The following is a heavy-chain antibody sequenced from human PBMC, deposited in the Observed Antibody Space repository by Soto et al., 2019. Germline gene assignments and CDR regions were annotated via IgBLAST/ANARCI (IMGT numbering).Heavy chain of an antibody. V-gene: IGHV4-61*01. Sequence: PSETLSLTCTVSGGSVSSGSYYWSWIRQPPGKGLEWIGYIYYSGSTNYNPSLKSRVTISVDTSKNQFSLKLSSVTAADTAVYYCAREIVGATAIDYWGQGTLVTVSS. CDR3: AREIVGATAIDY. CDR2: IYYSGST. D-gene: IGHD1-26*01. CDR1: GGSVSSGSYY. J-gene: IGHJ4*02.